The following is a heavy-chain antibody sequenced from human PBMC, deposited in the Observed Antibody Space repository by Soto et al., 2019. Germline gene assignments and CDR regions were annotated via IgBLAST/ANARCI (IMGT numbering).Heavy chain of an antibody. CDR2: ISSSSSTI. J-gene: IGHJ4*02. D-gene: IGHD3-10*01. CDR3: ARAGYYGSGILL. Sequence: EVQLVESGGGLVQPGGSLRLSCAASGFTFNSYSMNWVRQAPGKGLEWVSYISSSSSTIYCADSVKGRFTISRDNAKNSLYLQMNSLRDGDTAVYYCARAGYYGSGILLWGQGTLVTVSS. V-gene: IGHV3-48*02. CDR1: GFTFNSYS.